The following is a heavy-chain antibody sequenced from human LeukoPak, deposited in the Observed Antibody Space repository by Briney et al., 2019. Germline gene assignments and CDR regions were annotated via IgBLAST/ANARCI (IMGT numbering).Heavy chain of an antibody. CDR1: GFTFSSYS. CDR2: ISSSSSYI. CDR3: ARGYKPDLGGYSSSGFDY. V-gene: IGHV3-21*01. Sequence: PGGSLRLSCAASGFTFSSYSMNWVRQAPGKGLEWVSSISSSSSYIYYADSVKGRFTISRDNAKNSLYLQMNSLRAEDTAVYYCARGYKPDLGGYSSSGFDYWGQGTLVTVSS. D-gene: IGHD6-13*01. J-gene: IGHJ4*02.